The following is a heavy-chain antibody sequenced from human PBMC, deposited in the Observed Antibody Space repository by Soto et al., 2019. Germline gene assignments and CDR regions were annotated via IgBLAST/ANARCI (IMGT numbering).Heavy chain of an antibody. J-gene: IGHJ4*02. CDR2: INHSGST. D-gene: IGHD4-4*01. CDR3: ARGPDFSNFGYFDY. Sequence: PSETLSLTCAVYGGSFSGYYWSWIRQPPGKGLEWIGEINHSGSTNYNPSLKSRVTISVDTSRNTLYLEVSSVRAEDTGIYYCARGPDFSNFGYFDYWGQGTPVTVSS. V-gene: IGHV4-34*01. CDR1: GGSFSGYY.